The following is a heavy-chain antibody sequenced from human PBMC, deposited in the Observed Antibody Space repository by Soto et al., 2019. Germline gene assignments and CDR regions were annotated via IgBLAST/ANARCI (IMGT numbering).Heavy chain of an antibody. Sequence: PWGTRRLPWSPSGFTLSTYAMPWVRQAPGKGLEWVSAISGSGGSTYYADSVKGRFTISRDNSKNTLYLQTNSLRAEDTAVYYCAKGVLRWFGELSHNWFDPWGQ. CDR3: AKGVLRWFGELSHNWFDP. D-gene: IGHD3-10*01. J-gene: IGHJ5*02. CDR2: ISGSGGST. CDR1: GFTLSTYA. V-gene: IGHV3-23*01.